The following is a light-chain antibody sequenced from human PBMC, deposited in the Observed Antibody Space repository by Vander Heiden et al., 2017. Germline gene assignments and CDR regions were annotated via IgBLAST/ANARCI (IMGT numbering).Light chain of an antibody. Sequence: SYELTQPPSVSVSPGPTATITCSGDRLGDQCACGHQQKPGKSPMLVIYQDSTAPSGIPARFSGSDSGNRATLTISGTQAMDEAEYYCQTWNSSTGVFGGGTKLTVL. CDR2: QDS. J-gene: IGLJ2*01. CDR3: QTWNSSTGV. V-gene: IGLV3-1*01. CDR1: RLGDQC.